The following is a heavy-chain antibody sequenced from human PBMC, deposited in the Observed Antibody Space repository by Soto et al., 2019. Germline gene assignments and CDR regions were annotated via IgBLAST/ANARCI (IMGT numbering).Heavy chain of an antibody. Sequence: SETLSLTCTVSGGSISSYYWSWIRQPPGKGLEWIGYIYYSGSTNYNPSLKSRVTISVDTSKNQFSLKLSSVTAADTAVYYCARVRATTGYCSGGSCYNWFDPWGQGTLVTVSS. V-gene: IGHV4-59*01. CDR1: GGSISSYY. CDR3: ARVRATTGYCSGGSCYNWFDP. D-gene: IGHD2-15*01. J-gene: IGHJ5*02. CDR2: IYYSGST.